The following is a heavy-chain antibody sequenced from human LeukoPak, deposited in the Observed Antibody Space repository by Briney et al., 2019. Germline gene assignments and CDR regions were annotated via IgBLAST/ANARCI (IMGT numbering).Heavy chain of an antibody. V-gene: IGHV4-30-4*08. CDR2: IYYSGST. CDR1: GGSISSGDYY. D-gene: IGHD2-2*02. J-gene: IGHJ3*02. CDR3: ARFEDVVVPAAIGRAFDI. Sequence: PSETLSLTCTVSGGSISSGDYYWSWIRQPPGKGLEWIGYIYYSGSTYYNPSLKSRVTISVDTSKNQFSLKLSSVTAADTAVYYCARFEDVVVPAAIGRAFDIWGQGTMVTVSS.